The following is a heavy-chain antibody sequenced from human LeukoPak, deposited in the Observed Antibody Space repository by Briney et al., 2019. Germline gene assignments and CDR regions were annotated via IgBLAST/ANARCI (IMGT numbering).Heavy chain of an antibody. CDR2: IYPGDSDT. CDR3: ARRGIAAAGIGLNYFDY. D-gene: IGHD6-13*01. V-gene: IGHV5-51*01. J-gene: IGHJ4*02. CDR1: GYSFTSYW. Sequence: GESLKISCKGSGYSFTSYWIGWVRQMPGKGLEWMGIIYPGDSDTRYSPSFQGQVTISADKPISTAYLQWSSLKASDTAMYYCARRGIAAAGIGLNYFDYWDQGTLVTVSS.